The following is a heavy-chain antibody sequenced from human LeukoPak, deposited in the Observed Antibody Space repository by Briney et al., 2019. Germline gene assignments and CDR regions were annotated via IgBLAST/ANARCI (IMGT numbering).Heavy chain of an antibody. Sequence: PGRSLRLSCAASGFTFSSYAMHWVRQAPVKGLEWVAVISYDGSNKYYADSVKGRFTISRDNSKNTLYLQMNSLRAEDTAVYYCARQRMMTAAGTILNWFAPWGQGTLVTVSS. J-gene: IGHJ5*02. D-gene: IGHD6-13*01. CDR1: GFTFSSYA. CDR3: ARQRMMTAAGTILNWFAP. V-gene: IGHV3-30*04. CDR2: ISYDGSNK.